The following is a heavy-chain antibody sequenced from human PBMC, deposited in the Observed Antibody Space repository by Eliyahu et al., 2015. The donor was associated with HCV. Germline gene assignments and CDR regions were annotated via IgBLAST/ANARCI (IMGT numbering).Heavy chain of an antibody. CDR2: IYHSGST. J-gene: IGHJ4*02. V-gene: IGHV4-4*02. CDR3: ARDYGGNRYYFDY. D-gene: IGHD4-23*01. Sequence: QVQLQESGPGLVKPSGTLSLXCXVSGGSISSNNWWSWVRQPPGKGLEWIGEIYHSGSTNYNPSLKSRVTISVDKSKNQFSLKLSSVTAADTAVYYCARDYGGNRYYFDYWGQGTLVTVSS. CDR1: GGSISSNNW.